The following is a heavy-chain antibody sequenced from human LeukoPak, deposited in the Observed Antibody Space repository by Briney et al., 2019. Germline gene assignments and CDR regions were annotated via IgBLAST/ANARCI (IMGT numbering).Heavy chain of an antibody. CDR1: GFTFSSYA. CDR3: ARGSLVVVAATLFDY. D-gene: IGHD2-15*01. V-gene: IGHV3-30*04. Sequence: GGSLRLSCAAPGFTFSSYAMHWVRQAPGKGLEWVAVISYDGSNKYYADSVKGRFTISRDNSKNTLYLQMNSLRAEDTAVYYCARGSLVVVAATLFDYWGQGTLVTVSS. J-gene: IGHJ4*02. CDR2: ISYDGSNK.